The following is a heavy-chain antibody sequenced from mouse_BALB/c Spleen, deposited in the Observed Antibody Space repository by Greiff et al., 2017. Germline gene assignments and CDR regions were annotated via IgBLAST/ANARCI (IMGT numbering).Heavy chain of an antibody. CDR1: GYTFTDYA. D-gene: IGHD5-1*01. CDR2: ISTYYGDA. J-gene: IGHJ2*01. Sequence: VKVVESGAELVRPGVSVKISCKGSGYTFTDYAMHWVKQSHAKSLEWIGVISTYYGDASYNQKFKGKATMTVDKSSSTAYMELARLTSEDSAIYYCARGSNYFDYWGQGTTLTVSS. CDR3: ARGSNYFDY. V-gene: IGHV1S137*01.